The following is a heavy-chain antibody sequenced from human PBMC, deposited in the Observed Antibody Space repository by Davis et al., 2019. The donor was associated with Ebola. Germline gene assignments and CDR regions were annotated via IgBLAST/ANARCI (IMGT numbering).Heavy chain of an antibody. D-gene: IGHD5-12*01. CDR2: IYPDDSDT. Sequence: KVSCKGSGYSFTSYWIGWVRQMPGKGLEWMGIIYPDDSDTRYSPSFQGQVTVSADKSINTAYLKWSSLKASDTAIYYYARLFRGYSGYQDYWGQGTLVSVSS. CDR1: GYSFTSYW. V-gene: IGHV5-51*01. CDR3: ARLFRGYSGYQDY. J-gene: IGHJ4*02.